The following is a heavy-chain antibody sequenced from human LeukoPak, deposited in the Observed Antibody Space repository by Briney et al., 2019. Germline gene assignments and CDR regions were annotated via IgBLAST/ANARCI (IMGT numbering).Heavy chain of an antibody. Sequence: GESLKISCKGSGYTFTNYWVAWVRQMPGNGLEWVGSIWPDDSDTRYSPSFRGQVTFSADNSISTAFLQWSSLKASDTAIYFCARLADTTCWGQGTLVTVSS. J-gene: IGHJ4*02. D-gene: IGHD2-2*01. CDR2: IWPDDSDT. CDR3: ARLADTTC. CDR1: GYTFTNYW. V-gene: IGHV5-51*01.